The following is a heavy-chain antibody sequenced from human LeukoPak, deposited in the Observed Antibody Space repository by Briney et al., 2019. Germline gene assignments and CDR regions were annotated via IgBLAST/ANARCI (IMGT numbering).Heavy chain of an antibody. Sequence: GGSLRLSCATSGITFSDYAMNWVRQAPGKGLQWVSVISGSGTGTYYADSVRGRFTISRDNSRNTLSLQMNSLRAEDTAVYYCATVFDFWGQGTLVTVSS. CDR2: ISGSGTGT. CDR1: GITFSDYA. J-gene: IGHJ5*01. V-gene: IGHV3-23*01. CDR3: ATVFDF.